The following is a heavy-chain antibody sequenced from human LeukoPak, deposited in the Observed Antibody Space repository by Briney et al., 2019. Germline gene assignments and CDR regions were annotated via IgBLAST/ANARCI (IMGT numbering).Heavy chain of an antibody. CDR3: ARNKEYSSSPIYY. CDR1: GGTFSSYA. V-gene: IGHV1-69*01. D-gene: IGHD6-6*01. Sequence: SVKVSCKASGGTFSSYAISWVRQAPGQGLEWMGGIIPISGTANYAQKFQGRVTITADESTSTAYMELSSLRSEDTAVYYCARNKEYSSSPIYYWGQGTLVTVSS. CDR2: IIPISGTA. J-gene: IGHJ4*02.